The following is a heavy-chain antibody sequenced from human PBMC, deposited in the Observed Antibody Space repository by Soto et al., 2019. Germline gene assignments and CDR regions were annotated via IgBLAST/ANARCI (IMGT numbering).Heavy chain of an antibody. V-gene: IGHV1-46*01. CDR2: INPRDGTT. CDR1: RYTFTSYN. J-gene: IGHJ4*02. CDR3: ARDLQTYHSSGYDPGY. D-gene: IGHD3-22*01. Sequence: QVQLVQSGTEVKKPGAAVKVSYKASRYTFTSYNIHWVRQAPGQRLEWMGVINPRDGTTNYAQSFQGRVTLTRDTSTSTVYMDLTSLSSEDTAVYYWARDLQTYHSSGYDPGYWGQGTLVSVSS.